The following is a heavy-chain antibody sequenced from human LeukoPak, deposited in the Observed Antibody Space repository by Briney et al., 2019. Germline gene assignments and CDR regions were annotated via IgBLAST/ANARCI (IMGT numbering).Heavy chain of an antibody. CDR3: ARLSPETLGTGAFDS. D-gene: IGHD7-27*01. V-gene: IGHV4-59*01. CDR2: IYNSGST. Sequence: SETLSLTCTVSGGSISSYYWSWIRQPPGRGLEWIGYIYNSGSTNYNPSLKSRVTISIDTSKKQFSLRLSSMTAADTAVYYCARLSPETLGTGAFDSWGQGTLVTVSS. J-gene: IGHJ4*02. CDR1: GGSISSYY.